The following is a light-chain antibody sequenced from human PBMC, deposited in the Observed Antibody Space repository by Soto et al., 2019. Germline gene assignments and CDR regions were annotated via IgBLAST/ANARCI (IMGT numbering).Light chain of an antibody. Sequence: DIVMTQSPDSLAVSLGERATINCKSSQSVLSSSNNKNYLAWYQQKPGQPPKLLILWASTRESGVADRFSGSGSGTDFTLTISSLQAEDVAVYSCHQYYGAPVTFGGGTKVEIK. V-gene: IGKV4-1*01. CDR3: HQYYGAPVT. J-gene: IGKJ4*01. CDR1: QSVLSSSNNKNY. CDR2: WAS.